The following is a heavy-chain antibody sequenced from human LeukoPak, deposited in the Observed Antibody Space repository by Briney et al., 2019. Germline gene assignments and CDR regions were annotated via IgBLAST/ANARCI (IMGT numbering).Heavy chain of an antibody. CDR3: ARAHYASGAFYYFDS. J-gene: IGHJ4*02. CDR2: TFHSGST. V-gene: IGHV4-30-4*08. Sequence: PSETLSLTCNVSGGSITGDNYWTWIRQPPGKGLAWIGHTFHSGSTYYNPSLKSRLAVSVDTSKNLFSLRLSSMTAADTAVYYCARAHYASGAFYYFDSWGPGSLVTVSS. CDR1: GGSITGDNY. D-gene: IGHD3-10*01.